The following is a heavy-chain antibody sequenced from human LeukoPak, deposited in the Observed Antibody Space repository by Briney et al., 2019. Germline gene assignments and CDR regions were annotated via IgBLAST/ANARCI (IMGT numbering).Heavy chain of an antibody. CDR1: GYTFTSYG. J-gene: IGHJ4*02. CDR3: ARFGSMVRGVIPYYFDY. CDR2: ISAYNGNT. Sequence: ASVKVSCKASGYTFTSYGISWVRQAPGQGLEWMGWISAYNGNTNYAQKLQGRVTMTTDTSTSTAYMELRSLRSDDTAVYYCARFGSMVRGVIPYYFDYWGQGTLVTVSS. V-gene: IGHV1-18*01. D-gene: IGHD3-10*01.